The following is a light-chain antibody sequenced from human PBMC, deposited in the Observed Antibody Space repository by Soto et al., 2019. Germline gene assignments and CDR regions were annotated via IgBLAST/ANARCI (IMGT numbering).Light chain of an antibody. J-gene: IGLJ1*01. Sequence: QSVLTQPPSASGSPGQSVTISCTGTSSDVGGYKYVSWYQQHSGKAPKLMIFEVNKRPSGVPDRFSGSKSGNTASLTVSGLQAEDEADYYCSSYAGINNLGVFGTGTKLTVL. CDR2: EVN. CDR3: SSYAGINNLGV. V-gene: IGLV2-8*01. CDR1: SSDVGGYKY.